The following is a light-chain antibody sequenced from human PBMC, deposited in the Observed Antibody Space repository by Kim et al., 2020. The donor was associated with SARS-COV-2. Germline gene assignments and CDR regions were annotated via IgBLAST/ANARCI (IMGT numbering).Light chain of an antibody. V-gene: IGLV2-11*01. CDR2: DVI. Sequence: QSALTQPRSVSGSPGQSVTISCTGTISDVGGYNYVSWYQQHPGKVPKLIIHDVINRPSGDPDRFSGSKSGNTASLTISGLEAEDEADYYCCSSTAHVPPYVFANGPKVTVL. CDR1: ISDVGGYNY. CDR3: CSSTAHVPPYV. J-gene: IGLJ1*01.